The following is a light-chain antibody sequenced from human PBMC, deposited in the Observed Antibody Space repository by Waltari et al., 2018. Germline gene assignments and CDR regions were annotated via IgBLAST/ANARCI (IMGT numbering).Light chain of an antibody. Sequence: QSALTQPRSVSGSPGQSVTISCTGTSSDVGGYNYVSWYQQHPGKAPKLMIYDVRKRPPGVPDRFSGSKSGHPASLTISGLQAEDGAYYYCCSYAGSPDVVFGGGTKLTVL. CDR3: CSYAGSPDVV. CDR1: SSDVGGYNY. J-gene: IGLJ2*01. CDR2: DVR. V-gene: IGLV2-11*01.